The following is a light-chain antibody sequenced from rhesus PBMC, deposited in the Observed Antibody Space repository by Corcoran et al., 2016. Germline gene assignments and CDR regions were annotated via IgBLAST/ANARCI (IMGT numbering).Light chain of an antibody. CDR3: QQYYSLPPSN. Sequence: DIQMTQSPSSLSASVGDRVTITCRASQGISRYLNWYQQKPGKAPKLLIYYAKRLESGVPSRVSGSGSGTEFILTISSLQPEDFATYYCQQYYSLPPSNFSQGTKVEFQ. V-gene: IGKV1-32*01. J-gene: IGKJ2*01. CDR1: QGISRY. CDR2: YAK.